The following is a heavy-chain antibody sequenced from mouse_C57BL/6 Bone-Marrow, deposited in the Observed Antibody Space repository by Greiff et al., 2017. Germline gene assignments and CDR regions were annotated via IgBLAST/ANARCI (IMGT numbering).Heavy chain of an antibody. J-gene: IGHJ2*01. CDR1: GFTFTDYY. D-gene: IGHD1-1*01. V-gene: IGHV7-3*01. Sequence: EVMLVESGGGLVQPGGSLSLSCAASGFTFTDYYMSWVRQPPGKALEWLGFLRNKANGYTTEYSASVKGRFTISRDNSQSILYLQMHALRAEDSATYYCAILYYGSSYDYFDYWGQGTTLTVSS. CDR2: LRNKANGYTT. CDR3: AILYYGSSYDYFDY.